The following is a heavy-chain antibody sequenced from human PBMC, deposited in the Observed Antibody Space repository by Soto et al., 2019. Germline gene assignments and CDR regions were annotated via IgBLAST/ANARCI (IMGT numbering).Heavy chain of an antibody. D-gene: IGHD3-9*01. CDR3: ARADLNVLRYFDWLGGFDY. CDR1: GGSFSGYY. J-gene: IGHJ4*02. V-gene: IGHV4-34*01. CDR2: INHSGST. Sequence: QVQLQQWGAGLLKPSETLSLTCAVYGGSFSGYYWSWIRQPPGKGLEWIGEINHSGSTNYNPSLKSRVTISVDTSKHQFSLKLSSVTAADTAVYYCARADLNVLRYFDWLGGFDYWGQGTLVTVSS.